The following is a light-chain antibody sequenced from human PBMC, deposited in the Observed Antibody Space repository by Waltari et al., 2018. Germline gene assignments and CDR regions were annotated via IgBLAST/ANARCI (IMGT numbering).Light chain of an antibody. CDR2: RNN. V-gene: IGLV1-47*01. CDR1: SSNIGSNY. CDR3: ASWDDILSGVL. Sequence: QPVLTQPPPAAGTPGQRGTISCSGSSSNIGSNYLYWSHQLPGTAPKLLLYRNNQRPSGVPARFSGSKSGTSASLAISGLRSEDEADYYCASWDDILSGVLFGGGTKLSVL. J-gene: IGLJ2*01.